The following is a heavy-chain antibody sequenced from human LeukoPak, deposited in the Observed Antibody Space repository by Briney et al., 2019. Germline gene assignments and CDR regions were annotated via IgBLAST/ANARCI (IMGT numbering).Heavy chain of an antibody. D-gene: IGHD3/OR15-3a*01. CDR1: GFTFSSYG. V-gene: IGHV3-30*02. Sequence: PGGSLRLSCAASGFTFSSYGMHWVRQAPGKGLEWVAFIRYDGSNKYYADSVKGRFTISRDNSKNTLYLQMNSLRAEDTAVYYCAKERRVGWLILDYWGQGTLVTVSS. CDR3: AKERRVGWLILDY. CDR2: IRYDGSNK. J-gene: IGHJ4*02.